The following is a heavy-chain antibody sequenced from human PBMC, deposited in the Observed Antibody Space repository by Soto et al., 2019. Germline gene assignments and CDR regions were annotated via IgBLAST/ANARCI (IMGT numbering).Heavy chain of an antibody. J-gene: IGHJ4*02. CDR2: ISSSGSTI. Sequence: PVGSLRLSCAASGFTFSSYEMNWVRQAPGKGLEWVSYISSSGSTIYYADSVKGRFTISRDNAKNSLYLQMNSLRAEDTAVYYCARAHDLGGDCYNYWGQGTLVTVSS. CDR1: GFTFSSYE. V-gene: IGHV3-48*03. CDR3: ARAHDLGGDCYNY. D-gene: IGHD2-21*02.